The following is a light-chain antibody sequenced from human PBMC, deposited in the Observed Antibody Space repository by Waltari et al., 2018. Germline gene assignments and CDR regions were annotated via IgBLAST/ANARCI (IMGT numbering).Light chain of an antibody. V-gene: IGLV1-47*01. CDR1: SSNSGTDY. CDR2: MND. Sequence: QSVLTQPPSASGTPGQTVTISCSGSSSNSGTDYVYLYQQLPGTAPKLLIYMNDQRPSGVPDRFSGSRSGTSASLDISRLRSEDQANYYCAGWDDSLNGHIVFGGGTKLTVL. J-gene: IGLJ2*01. CDR3: AGWDDSLNGHIV.